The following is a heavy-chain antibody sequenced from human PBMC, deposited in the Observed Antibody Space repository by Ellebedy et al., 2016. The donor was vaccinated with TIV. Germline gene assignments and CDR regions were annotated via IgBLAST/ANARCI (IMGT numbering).Heavy chain of an antibody. Sequence: AASVKVSCKASGFTFTSSAVQWVRQARGQRLEWIGWIVVGSGNTNYAQKFQERVTITRDMSTSTAYMELSSLRSEDTAVYYCAARGWGDDWWFDPWGQGTLVTVSS. CDR1: GFTFTSSA. V-gene: IGHV1-58*01. CDR3: AARGWGDDWWFDP. J-gene: IGHJ5*02. D-gene: IGHD3-10*01. CDR2: IVVGSGNT.